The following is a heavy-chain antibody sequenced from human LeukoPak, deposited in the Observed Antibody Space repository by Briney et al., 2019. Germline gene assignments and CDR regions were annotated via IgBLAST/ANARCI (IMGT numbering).Heavy chain of an antibody. Sequence: GGSLRLSCAASGFTFSSYAMSWIRQAPGKGLEWVSYISSSGTNIYYTDSVKGRFTISRDNAKNSLYLQMNSLRAEDTAVYYCARALDYYGSGSQLLWGQGTLVTVSS. CDR1: GFTFSSYA. D-gene: IGHD3-10*01. J-gene: IGHJ4*02. CDR3: ARALDYYGSGSQLL. V-gene: IGHV3-11*01. CDR2: ISSSGTNI.